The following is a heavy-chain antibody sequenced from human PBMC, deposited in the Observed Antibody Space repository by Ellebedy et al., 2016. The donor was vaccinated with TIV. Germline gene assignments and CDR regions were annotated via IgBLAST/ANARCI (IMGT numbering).Heavy chain of an antibody. Sequence: GESLKISCAASEFSFRSYWMTWVRQAPGKGLEWVAKIRQEGDEIYYVESVKGRLTISRDNAKNSLFLQMNSLRVEDTAVYYCARRASYGDYAVQVNPWFDPWGQGTLVTVSS. CDR3: ARRASYGDYAVQVNPWFDP. D-gene: IGHD4-17*01. V-gene: IGHV3-7*01. J-gene: IGHJ5*02. CDR2: IRQEGDEI. CDR1: EFSFRSYW.